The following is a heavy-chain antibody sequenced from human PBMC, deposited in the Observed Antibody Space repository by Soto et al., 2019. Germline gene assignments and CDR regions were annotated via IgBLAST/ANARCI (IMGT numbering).Heavy chain of an antibody. D-gene: IGHD2-2*01. J-gene: IGHJ4*02. CDR1: GGSMISYY. CDR2: IYSSGST. V-gene: IGHV4-59*01. CDR3: ARDGSTY. Sequence: QVQLQESGPGLVKPSETLSLTCTVSGGSMISYYWSWIRQPPGKGLEWIGYIYSSGSTNYNPSLKSRRTISIDTSKNQFSLKLSSVTAADPAVYYCARDGSTYWGQGTLVTVSS.